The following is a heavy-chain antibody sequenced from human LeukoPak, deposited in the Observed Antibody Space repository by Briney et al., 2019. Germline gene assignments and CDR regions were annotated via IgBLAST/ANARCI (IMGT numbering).Heavy chain of an antibody. CDR3: TTLAHDVRY. CDR2: LKSNPDGGTA. CDR1: GFIFRNAW. Sequence: GGSLRLSCGASGFIFRNAWMTWVRQAPGKGLEWVGRLKSNPDGGTADYAAPVKGRFTISRDDSRNTLYLQMNNLKLEDTAVYYCTTLAHDVRYWGQGTLVTVSS. J-gene: IGHJ4*02. D-gene: IGHD3-3*01. V-gene: IGHV3-15*01.